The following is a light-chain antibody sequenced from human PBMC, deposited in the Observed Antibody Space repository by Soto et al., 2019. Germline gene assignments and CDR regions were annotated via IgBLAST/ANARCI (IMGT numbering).Light chain of an antibody. Sequence: SVLTQPPSASGSPGQSVTISCTGTSSDVGGYNYVSWYQQHPGKAPKLMIYEVSKRPSGVPDRFSGSKSGNTASLTVSGLQAEDEADYYCSSYAGSNNFGVFGTGTKVTV. J-gene: IGLJ1*01. CDR2: EVS. V-gene: IGLV2-8*01. CDR1: SSDVGGYNY. CDR3: SSYAGSNNFGV.